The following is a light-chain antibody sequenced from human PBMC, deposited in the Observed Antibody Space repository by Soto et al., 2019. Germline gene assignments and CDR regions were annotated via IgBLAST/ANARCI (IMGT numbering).Light chain of an antibody. Sequence: QAVVTQPASVSGSPGQSITISCTGTSSDVGGYNYVSWYQHHPGKAPRLMIYDVTNRPSGVSNRFSGSKSGNTASLTISGLQAEDEADYYCSSYTSISTVVFGGGTKLTVL. J-gene: IGLJ2*01. CDR2: DVT. CDR1: SSDVGGYNY. V-gene: IGLV2-14*03. CDR3: SSYTSISTVV.